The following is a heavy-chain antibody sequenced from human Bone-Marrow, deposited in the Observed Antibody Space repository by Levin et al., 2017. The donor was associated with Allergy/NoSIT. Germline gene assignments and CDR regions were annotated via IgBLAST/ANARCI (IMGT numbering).Heavy chain of an antibody. CDR3: AGEGYFDSSGYYYGYVFDI. D-gene: IGHD3-22*01. J-gene: IGHJ3*02. CDR1: GFTFSSYW. CDR2: IKQDGSEK. Sequence: GESLKISCAASGFTFSSYWMSWVRQAPGKGLEWVANIKQDGSEKYYVDSVKGRFTISRDNAKKSLYLQMNSLRDEDTAVFYCAGEGYFDSSGYYYGYVFDIWGQGTMVTVSS. V-gene: IGHV3-7*01.